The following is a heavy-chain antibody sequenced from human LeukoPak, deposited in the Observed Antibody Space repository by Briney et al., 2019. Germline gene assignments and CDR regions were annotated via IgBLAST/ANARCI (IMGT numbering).Heavy chain of an antibody. J-gene: IGHJ3*02. CDR3: ARGQGIRTGDETYYYDSSGYEGDAFDI. D-gene: IGHD3-22*01. CDR1: VYTFTIYG. Sequence: GASVKVSCKASVYTFTIYGISWVRQAPGQGLEWMGWISAYNGNTNYAQKLQGSITIATDTSTSTAYMELRRLRSADTAVYYCARGQGIRTGDETYYYDSSGYEGDAFDIWGQGTMVTVSS. V-gene: IGHV1-18*01. CDR2: ISAYNGNT.